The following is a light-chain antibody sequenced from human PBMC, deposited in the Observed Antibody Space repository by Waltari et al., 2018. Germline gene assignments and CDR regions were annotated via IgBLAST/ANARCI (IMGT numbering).Light chain of an antibody. CDR3: QALGTGAWV. J-gene: IGLJ3*02. Sequence: SFELTQPPSVSMSPGQTASITCSGDILGNKYASWYQHKPGQSPLLVIYQDTKRPSGIPERVSGSKSGNAATLTISGTQAMDEGDYYCQALGTGAWVFGGGTKLTVL. CDR2: QDT. V-gene: IGLV3-1*01. CDR1: ILGNKY.